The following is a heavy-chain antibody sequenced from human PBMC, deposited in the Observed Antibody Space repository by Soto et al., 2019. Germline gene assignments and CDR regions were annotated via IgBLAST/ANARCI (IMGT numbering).Heavy chain of an antibody. CDR1: GFIFGSCA. D-gene: IGHD6-6*01. V-gene: IGHV3-23*01. CDR3: AKDGGATRPNFYMLA. CDR2: ISGGGGST. Sequence: PGGSLRLSCAAYGFIFGSCAMTWVRQAPGKGLEWVSGISGGGGSTFYADSVKGRFTISRDNSKNTLYLHMNSLEVEDTAVYYCAKDGGATRPNFYMLARGKGIT. J-gene: IGHJ6*03.